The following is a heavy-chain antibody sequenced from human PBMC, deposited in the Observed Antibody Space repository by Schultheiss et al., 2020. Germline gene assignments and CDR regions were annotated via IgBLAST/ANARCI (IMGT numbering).Heavy chain of an antibody. CDR3: ARGSKWSWHLDL. Sequence: SETLSLTCTVSGVSISSDSFYWNWIRQPAGKGLEWIGRISPSGNTNYHPSLKSRVTISLDTSKNQFSLNLSSLTAADTAVYYCARGSKWSWHLDLWGRGALVTVSS. D-gene: IGHD2-15*01. CDR2: ISPSGNT. V-gene: IGHV4-61*02. J-gene: IGHJ2*01. CDR1: GVSISSDSFY.